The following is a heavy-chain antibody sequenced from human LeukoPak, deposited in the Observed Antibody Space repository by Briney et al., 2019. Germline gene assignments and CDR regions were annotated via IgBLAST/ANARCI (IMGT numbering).Heavy chain of an antibody. Sequence: GASVKVSCKASGYTFTGYYMHWVRQAPGQGLEWMGWINPNSGGTNYAQKFQGRVTMTRDTSISTAYMELSRLRSDDTAIYYCATAEYRHGMVEYWGQGTLVTVSS. J-gene: IGHJ4*02. V-gene: IGHV1-2*02. D-gene: IGHD6-6*01. CDR2: INPNSGGT. CDR3: ATAEYRHGMVEY. CDR1: GYTFTGYY.